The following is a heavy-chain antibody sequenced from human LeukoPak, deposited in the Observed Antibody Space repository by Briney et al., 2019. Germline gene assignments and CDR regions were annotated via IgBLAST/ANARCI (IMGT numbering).Heavy chain of an antibody. J-gene: IGHJ6*02. CDR3: AISSWQIYYYYGMDV. D-gene: IGHD6-13*01. CDR1: GYTFTSYD. CDR2: MNPNSGNT. Sequence: ASVKVSCKASGYTFTSYDINWVRQATGQGLEWMGWMNPNSGNTGYAQKFQGRVTMTRNPSISTAYMELSSLRSEDTAVYYCAISSWQIYYYYGMDVWGQGTTVTVSS. V-gene: IGHV1-8*01.